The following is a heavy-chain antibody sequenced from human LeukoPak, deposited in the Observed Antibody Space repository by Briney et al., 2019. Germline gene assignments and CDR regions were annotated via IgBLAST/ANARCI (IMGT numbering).Heavy chain of an antibody. CDR2: ISSSSGYI. Sequence: PGGSLRLSCAASGFTVSSNYMTWVRQAPGKGLEWVSSISSSSGYIYYADSVKGRFTISRDNAKNSLYLQMNSLRAEDTAVYYCARDPIAVAGSDYFDLWGRGTLVTVSS. CDR1: GFTVSSNY. J-gene: IGHJ2*01. V-gene: IGHV3-21*01. CDR3: ARDPIAVAGSDYFDL. D-gene: IGHD6-19*01.